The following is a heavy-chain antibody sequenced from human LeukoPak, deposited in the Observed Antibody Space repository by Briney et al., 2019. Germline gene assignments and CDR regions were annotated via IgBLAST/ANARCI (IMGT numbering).Heavy chain of an antibody. CDR2: IYENGGTT. V-gene: IGHV3-23*01. D-gene: IGHD3-3*01. J-gene: IGHJ4*02. CDR3: ARLPWSDFPY. Sequence: VSGIYENGGTTYYADSVKGRFSISRDNSKNTLYLQMNSLRAEDTAVYYCARLPWSDFPYWGQGTLVTVSS.